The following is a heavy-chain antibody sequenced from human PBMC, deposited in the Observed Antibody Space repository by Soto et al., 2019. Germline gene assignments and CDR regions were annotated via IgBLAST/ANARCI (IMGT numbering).Heavy chain of an antibody. J-gene: IGHJ6*02. CDR1: GFAFSSYS. V-gene: IGHV3-21*01. CDR2: ISSSSSYI. CDR3: ARDSVTIFGVVTYYGMDV. Sequence: PGGSLRLSCAASGFAFSSYSMNWVRQAPGKGLEWVPSISSSSSYIYYADSVKGRFTISRDNAKNSLYLQMNSLRAEDTAVYYCARDSVTIFGVVTYYGMDVWGQGTTVTVSS. D-gene: IGHD3-3*01.